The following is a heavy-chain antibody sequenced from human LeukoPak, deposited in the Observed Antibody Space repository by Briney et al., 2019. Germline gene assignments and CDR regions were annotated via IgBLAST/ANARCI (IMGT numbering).Heavy chain of an antibody. D-gene: IGHD4-11*01. J-gene: IGHJ6*01. Sequence: LRLSXAASGFTFSSYAMHWVRQAPGKGLEWVAFISXDGNNKYYADYVKGRFTISRDNSNNTLYMHMNSQTTEDTSIYYCARDFSNY. CDR1: GFTFSSYA. CDR3: ARDFSNY. V-gene: IGHV3-30-3*01. CDR2: ISXDGNNK.